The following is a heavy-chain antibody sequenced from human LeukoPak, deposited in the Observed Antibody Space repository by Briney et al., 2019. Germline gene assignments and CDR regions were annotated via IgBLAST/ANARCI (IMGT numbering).Heavy chain of an antibody. V-gene: IGHV3-74*01. CDR1: GFTFSSYW. CDR2: INSDGSST. Sequence: GGSLRLSCAASGFTFSSYWMHWVRQAPGKGLVWVSRINSDGSSTYYADSVKGRFTISRDNSKNTLYLQMNSLRAEDTAVYYCARVVPPTDYGSGSYFWDPYYFDYWGQGTLVTVSS. D-gene: IGHD3-10*01. J-gene: IGHJ4*02. CDR3: ARVVPPTDYGSGSYFWDPYYFDY.